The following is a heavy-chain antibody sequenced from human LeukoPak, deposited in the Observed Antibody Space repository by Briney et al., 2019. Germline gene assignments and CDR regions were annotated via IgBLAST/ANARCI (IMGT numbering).Heavy chain of an antibody. D-gene: IGHD5-18*01. CDR1: GGSFSGYY. CDR2: INHSGST. CDR3: ASSPFNTAMRD. Sequence: PSETLSLTCAVYGGSFSGYYWSWIRQPPGKGPEWIGEINHSGSTNYNPSLKSRVTISVDTSKNQFSLKLSSVTAADTAVYYCASSPFNTAMRDWGQGTLVTVSS. J-gene: IGHJ4*02. V-gene: IGHV4-34*01.